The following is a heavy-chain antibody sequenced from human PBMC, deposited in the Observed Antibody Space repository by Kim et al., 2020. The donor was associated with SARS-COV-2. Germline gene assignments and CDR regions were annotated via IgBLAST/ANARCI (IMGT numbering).Heavy chain of an antibody. CDR2: IIPIFGTA. Sequence: SVKVSCKASGGTFSSYAISWVRQAPGQGLEWMGGIIPIFGTANYAQKFQGRVTITADESTSTAYMELSSLRSEDTAVYYCAKEGYCSGGSCYSENFYYYYGMDVWGQGTTVTVSS. D-gene: IGHD2-15*01. J-gene: IGHJ6*02. V-gene: IGHV1-69*13. CDR3: AKEGYCSGGSCYSENFYYYYGMDV. CDR1: GGTFSSYA.